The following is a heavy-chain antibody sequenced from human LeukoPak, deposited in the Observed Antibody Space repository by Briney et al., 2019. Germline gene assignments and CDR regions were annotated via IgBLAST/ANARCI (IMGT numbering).Heavy chain of an antibody. CDR3: ARSSGRSPNRDYMGV. Sequence: ASVKVSCKASGYTFTSYAMHWVRQAPGQRLEWMGWINAGNGNTKYSQEFQGRVTITRDTSASTAYMELSSLRSEDMAVYYCARSSGRSPNRDYMGVWGKGTTVTISS. V-gene: IGHV1-3*03. D-gene: IGHD1-14*01. CDR1: GYTFTSYA. CDR2: INAGNGNT. J-gene: IGHJ6*03.